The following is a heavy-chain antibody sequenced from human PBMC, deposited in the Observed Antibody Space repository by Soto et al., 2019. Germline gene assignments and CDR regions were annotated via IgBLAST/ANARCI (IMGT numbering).Heavy chain of an antibody. CDR2: ISGSGGRV. Sequence: EVQLLESGGGMVEPRGSLKLSCAASGFSFGTYVMNWVRQAPGKGLEWVSGISGSGGRVYSADSVKGRFTISRDNARNSLYLQMDSLRDEDTALYYCAKGRYDFWSPYYFDSWGQGTLVTVSS. D-gene: IGHD3-3*01. J-gene: IGHJ4*02. V-gene: IGHV3-23*01. CDR1: GFSFGTYV. CDR3: AKGRYDFWSPYYFDS.